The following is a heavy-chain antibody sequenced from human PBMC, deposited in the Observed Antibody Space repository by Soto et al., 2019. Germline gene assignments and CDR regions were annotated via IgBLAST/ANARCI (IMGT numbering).Heavy chain of an antibody. CDR2: INPNNGNT. CDR3: ATARRGTVSLLTA. Sequence: ASVKVSCKASGYTFTSYGISWVRQAPGQGLEWMGWINPNNGNTGYAQKFQGRVTMTRNTSISTAYMELSSLRYEDTAVYYCATARRGTVSLLTAWGQGTLVTVSS. CDR1: GYTFTSYG. D-gene: IGHD3-16*01. J-gene: IGHJ5*01. V-gene: IGHV1-8*02.